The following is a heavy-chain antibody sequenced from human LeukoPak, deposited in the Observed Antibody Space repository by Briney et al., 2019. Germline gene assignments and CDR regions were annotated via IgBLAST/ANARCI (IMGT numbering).Heavy chain of an antibody. CDR3: ARDALYYYDSSGYPHHRYYYYYMDV. CDR2: IKQDGSEK. CDR1: GFTFSTYW. V-gene: IGHV3-7*01. Sequence: GGSLRLSCAASGFTFSTYWMSWVRQAPGKGLEWVANIKQDGSEKYYVDSVKGRFTISRDNSKNTLYLQMNSLRAEDTAVYYCARDALYYYDSSGYPHHRYYYYYMDVWGKGTTVTVSS. J-gene: IGHJ6*03. D-gene: IGHD3-22*01.